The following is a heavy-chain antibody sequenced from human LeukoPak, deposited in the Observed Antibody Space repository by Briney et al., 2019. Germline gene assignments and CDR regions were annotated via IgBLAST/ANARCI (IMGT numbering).Heavy chain of an antibody. CDR3: ARGLNNRKSGRRFDVFEI. D-gene: IGHD1-14*01. J-gene: IGHJ3*02. CDR1: GGSFSGYY. Sequence: SETLSLTCAVYGGSFSGYYWTWIRQPPGKGLEWIGYIYYSGSTNYNPSLKSRVTISADTSKNQFSLRLSSVTAADTAVYYCARGLNNRKSGRRFDVFEIWGQGTMVTVSS. CDR2: IYYSGST. V-gene: IGHV4-59*01.